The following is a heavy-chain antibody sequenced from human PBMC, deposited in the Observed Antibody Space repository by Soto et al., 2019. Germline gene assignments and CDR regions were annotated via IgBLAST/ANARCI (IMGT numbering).Heavy chain of an antibody. CDR1: GGSISSGGYY. D-gene: IGHD3-10*01. J-gene: IGHJ6*02. CDR3: ARDSMVRGVKDYGMDV. Sequence: QVQLQESGPGLVKPSQTLSLTCTVSGGSISSGGYYWSWIRQHPGKGLEWIGYIYYSGSTYYNPSLKSRVTISGDTSKNQFSLKLSSVTAADTAVYYCARDSMVRGVKDYGMDVWGQGTTVTVSS. CDR2: IYYSGST. V-gene: IGHV4-31*03.